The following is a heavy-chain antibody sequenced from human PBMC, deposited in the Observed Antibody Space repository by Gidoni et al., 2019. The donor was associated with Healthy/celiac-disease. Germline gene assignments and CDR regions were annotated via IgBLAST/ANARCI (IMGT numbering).Heavy chain of an antibody. CDR2: IWYDGSNK. CDR1: GFTFSSYG. Sequence: QVQLVESGGGVVQPGRSLRLSCAASGFTFSSYGMHWVRQAPGKGLEWVAVIWYDGSNKYYADSVKGRFTISRDNSKNTLYLQMNSLRAEDTAVYYCARDPAYCGGDCYSLLDYWGQGTLVTVSS. J-gene: IGHJ4*02. D-gene: IGHD2-21*02. CDR3: ARDPAYCGGDCYSLLDY. V-gene: IGHV3-33*08.